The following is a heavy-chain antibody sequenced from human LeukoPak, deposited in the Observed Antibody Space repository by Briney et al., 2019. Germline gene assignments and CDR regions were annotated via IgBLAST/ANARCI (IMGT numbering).Heavy chain of an antibody. Sequence: GGSLRLSCAASGFAFSSYSMNWVRQAPGKGLEWVSYISSSSSTIYYADSVKGRFTISRDNAKNSLYLQMNSLRAEDTAVYYCARDEAYYDFWSGYYRGGAFDIWGQGTMVTVSS. J-gene: IGHJ3*02. CDR1: GFAFSSYS. CDR3: ARDEAYYDFWSGYYRGGAFDI. CDR2: ISSSSSTI. D-gene: IGHD3-3*01. V-gene: IGHV3-48*01.